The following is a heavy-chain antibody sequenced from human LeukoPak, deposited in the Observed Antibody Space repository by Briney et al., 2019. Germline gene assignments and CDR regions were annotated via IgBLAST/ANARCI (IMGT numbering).Heavy chain of an antibody. D-gene: IGHD4-23*01. CDR2: IWYDGSNT. CDR3: ARDLYGGNSASWVDL. Sequence: GRSLRLSCGASGLTFKHYGMHWVRQAPGKGLEWVAVIWYDGSNTFYADSVKGRFTISRDNSNNTLYLQVNSLRAEDTAVYYCARDLYGGNSASWVDLWGQGTLVTVSS. CDR1: GLTFKHYG. J-gene: IGHJ5*02. V-gene: IGHV3-33*01.